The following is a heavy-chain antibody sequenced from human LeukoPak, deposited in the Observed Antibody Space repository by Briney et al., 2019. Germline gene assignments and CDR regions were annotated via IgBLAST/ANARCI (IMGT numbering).Heavy chain of an antibody. CDR3: ARGQVPTARGYNWFDP. V-gene: IGHV4-34*01. Sequence: SETLSLTCAVYGCSFNDYCWNWIRQPPGKGLEWIGEINARGDTNYNPSLKSRVTISVDTSKKQFSLRLTSLIAADTALYYCARGQVPTARGYNWFDPWGQGTLVTVSS. CDR1: GCSFNDYC. CDR2: INARGDT. J-gene: IGHJ5*02. D-gene: IGHD2-2*01.